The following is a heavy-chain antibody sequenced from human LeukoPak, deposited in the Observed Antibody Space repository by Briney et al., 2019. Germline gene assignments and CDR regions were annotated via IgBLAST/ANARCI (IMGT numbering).Heavy chain of an antibody. V-gene: IGHV3-23*01. D-gene: IGHD6-13*01. CDR3: ARASWVSSIDAAR. CDR1: GLSFSSFA. Sequence: GGSLRLSCAASGLSFSSFAMSWVRQGPARGLEWVSSIRGNGGTFYADSVKGRFTLSSDISRNTVYFQLNNLRVEDTAIYYCARASWVSSIDAARWGQGTLVTVSS. J-gene: IGHJ4*02. CDR2: IRGNGGT.